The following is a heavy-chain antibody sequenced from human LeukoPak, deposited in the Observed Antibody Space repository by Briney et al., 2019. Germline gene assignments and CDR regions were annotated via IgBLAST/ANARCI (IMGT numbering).Heavy chain of an antibody. CDR3: ATGSGSYYV. Sequence: PSETLSLTCTVSGGSISSFYWSWIRQPAGKGLEWIGRIYSSGSTNYHPSLKSRVTMSVETTKKQFSLKLSSVTAADTAVYYCATGSGSYYVWGQGALVTVSS. CDR1: GGSISSFY. V-gene: IGHV4-4*07. D-gene: IGHD1-26*01. J-gene: IGHJ4*02. CDR2: IYSSGST.